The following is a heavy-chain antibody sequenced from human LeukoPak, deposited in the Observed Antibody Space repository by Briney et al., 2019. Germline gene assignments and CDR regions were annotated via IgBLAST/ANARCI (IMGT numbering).Heavy chain of an antibody. D-gene: IGHD4-23*01. CDR2: INHSGST. J-gene: IGHJ6*03. CDR1: GGSFGGYY. Sequence: SETLSLTCAVYGGSFGGYYWSWIRQPPGKGLEWIGEINHSGSTIYNPSLKSRVTISVDTSKNQFSLKLSSVTAADTAVYYCARRGVYGGNSGIWNYYYYYYMDVWGKGTTVTISS. V-gene: IGHV4-34*01. CDR3: ARRGVYGGNSGIWNYYYYYYMDV.